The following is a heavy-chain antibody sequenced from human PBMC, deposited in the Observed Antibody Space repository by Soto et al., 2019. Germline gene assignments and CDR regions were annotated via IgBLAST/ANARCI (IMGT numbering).Heavy chain of an antibody. V-gene: IGHV3-11*01. CDR3: AGDPYYYASDY. D-gene: IGHD3-10*01. CDR1: GFSFSTHY. J-gene: IGHJ4*02. CDR2: ISSGGDTI. Sequence: SLRLSCVASGFSFSTHYMTWIRQAPGKGLEWVSYISSGGDTIYYSDSVKGRFTVSRDNARNSLYLQMDSLRAEDTAIYYCAGDPYYYASDYWGQGTLVTVSS.